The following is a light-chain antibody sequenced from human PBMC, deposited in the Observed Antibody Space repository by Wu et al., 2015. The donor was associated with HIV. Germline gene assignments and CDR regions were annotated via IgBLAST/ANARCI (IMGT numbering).Light chain of an antibody. CDR1: HSFSNN. Sequence: VMTQSPATLSVSPGERATLSCRASHSFSNNLAWYQQKPGQAPRLLMYGVSTRATNVPARFSGSGSGTDFTLTISSLQSEDSAVYYCHQYTSWPHSFGQGTKLGIK. J-gene: IGKJ2*03. CDR2: GVS. V-gene: IGKV3-15*01. CDR3: HQYTSWPHS.